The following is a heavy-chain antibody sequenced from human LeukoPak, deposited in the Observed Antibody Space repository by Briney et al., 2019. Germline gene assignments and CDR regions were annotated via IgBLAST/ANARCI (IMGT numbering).Heavy chain of an antibody. Sequence: PSETLSLTCTISGGSISSYYWGWIRQPPGKGLEWIGSIYYSGSTYYNPSLKSRVTISVDTSKNQFSLKLSSVTAADTAVYYCASMAEDSSGLLFDYWGQGTLVTVSS. CDR1: GGSISSYY. CDR2: IYYSGST. CDR3: ASMAEDSSGLLFDY. V-gene: IGHV4-39*01. D-gene: IGHD3-22*01. J-gene: IGHJ4*02.